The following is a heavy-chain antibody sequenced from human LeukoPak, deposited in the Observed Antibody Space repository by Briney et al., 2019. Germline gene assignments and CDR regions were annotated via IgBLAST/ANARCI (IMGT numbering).Heavy chain of an antibody. CDR3: ARHKGENWYFDL. D-gene: IGHD3-16*01. J-gene: IGHJ2*01. Sequence: PSETLSLTCSVSGSSITASYWSWMRQPPGKGPEWIGYIFHSGSTNSNPSLKSRVTISIDTSKNQFSLKLSSVTAADTAVYYCARHKGENWYFDLWGRGTLVTVSS. CDR1: GSSITASY. V-gene: IGHV4-59*08. CDR2: IFHSGST.